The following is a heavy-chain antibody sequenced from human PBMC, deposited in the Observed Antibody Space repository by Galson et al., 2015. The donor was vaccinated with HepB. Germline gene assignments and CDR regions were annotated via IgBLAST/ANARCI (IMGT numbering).Heavy chain of an antibody. CDR3: ARTSARDSSGYYRY. D-gene: IGHD3-22*01. CDR2: INPNSGGT. CDR1: GYTFTGYY. V-gene: IGHV1-2*02. J-gene: IGHJ4*02. Sequence: SVKVSCKASGYTFTGYYMHWVRQAPGQGLEWMGWINPNSGGTNYAQKFQGRVTMTRDTSISTAYMELSRLRSDDTAVYYCARTSARDSSGYYRYWGQGTLVTVSS.